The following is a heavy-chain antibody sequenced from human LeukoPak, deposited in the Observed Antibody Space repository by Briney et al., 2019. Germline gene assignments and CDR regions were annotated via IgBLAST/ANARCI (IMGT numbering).Heavy chain of an antibody. D-gene: IGHD2-2*01. Sequence: TSETLSLTCTVSGGSISSYYWSWIRQPPGKGLEWIGEINHSGSTNYNPSLKSRVTISVDTSKNQFSLKLSSVTAADTAVYYCARRRPRYCSSTSCFYGGFDYWGQGTLVTVSS. CDR2: INHSGST. CDR3: ARRRPRYCSSTSCFYGGFDY. J-gene: IGHJ4*02. V-gene: IGHV4-34*01. CDR1: GGSISSYY.